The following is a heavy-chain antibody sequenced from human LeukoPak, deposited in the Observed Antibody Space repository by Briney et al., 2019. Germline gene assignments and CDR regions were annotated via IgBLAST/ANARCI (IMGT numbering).Heavy chain of an antibody. V-gene: IGHV3-11*01. Sequence: GGSLRLSCAASGFTFSDYYMSWIRQAPGKGLEWVSYISSSGSTIYYADSVKGRFTIPRDNAKNSLYLQMNSLKAEDTAVYYCARRLGDYYNWFDPWGQGTLVTVSS. CDR1: GFTFSDYY. CDR2: ISSSGSTI. D-gene: IGHD4-17*01. CDR3: ARRLGDYYNWFDP. J-gene: IGHJ5*02.